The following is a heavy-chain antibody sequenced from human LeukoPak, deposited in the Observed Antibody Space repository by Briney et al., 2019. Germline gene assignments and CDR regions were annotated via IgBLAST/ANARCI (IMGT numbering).Heavy chain of an antibody. CDR1: GGSISGYY. J-gene: IGHJ3*02. D-gene: IGHD1-26*01. CDR3: ARHQWVPAFDI. Sequence: SETLSLTCTVSGGSISGYYWTWFRQPPEKGLEWIGLIYYTGSANYNPSLKSRVTISVDTSKNQFSLHLSSVTAADTAVYYCARHQWVPAFDIWGQGTMVTVSS. CDR2: IYYTGSA. V-gene: IGHV4-59*01.